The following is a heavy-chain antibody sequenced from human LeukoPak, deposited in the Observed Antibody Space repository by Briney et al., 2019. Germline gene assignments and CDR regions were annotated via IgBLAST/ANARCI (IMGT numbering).Heavy chain of an antibody. CDR3: ARDLGITGTTFWFDP. V-gene: IGHV3-21*01. D-gene: IGHD1-7*01. Sequence: GGSLRLSCAASGFTFSSYAMSWVRQAPGKGLEWVSSISSSSSYIYYADSVKGRFTISRDNAKNSLYLQMNSLRAEDTAVYYCARDLGITGTTFWFDPWGQGTLVTVSS. CDR2: ISSSSSYI. CDR1: GFTFSSYA. J-gene: IGHJ5*02.